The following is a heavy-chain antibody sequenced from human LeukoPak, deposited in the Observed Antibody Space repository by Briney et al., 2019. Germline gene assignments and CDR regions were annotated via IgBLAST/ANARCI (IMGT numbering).Heavy chain of an antibody. CDR3: AGTRSYVFSAFEI. Sequence: GGSLRLSCAASGFTLDDFGLTWVRQAPGKGLEWVSGVSWDGGTTAYSESVKGRFTISRNNAKNSLYLQMNSLRAEDTALYYCAGTRSYVFSAFEIWGQGTMVTVSS. CDR2: VSWDGGTT. D-gene: IGHD1-26*01. CDR1: GFTLDDFG. J-gene: IGHJ3*02. V-gene: IGHV3-20*04.